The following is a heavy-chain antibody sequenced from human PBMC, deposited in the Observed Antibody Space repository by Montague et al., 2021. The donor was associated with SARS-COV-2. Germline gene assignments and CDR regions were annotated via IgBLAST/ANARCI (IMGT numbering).Heavy chain of an antibody. V-gene: IGHV3-23*01. CDR1: GFTFSSYA. J-gene: IGHJ4*02. D-gene: IGHD4-17*01. Sequence: SLRLSCAASGFTFSSYAMSWVRQAPGKGLEWVSAISGSGGSTYYADSVKGRFTISRDNSKNTLYLQMNSLRAEDAAVYYCARESRVGHDYGDYGGSFDYWGQGTLVTVSS. CDR2: ISGSGGST. CDR3: ARESRVGHDYGDYGGSFDY.